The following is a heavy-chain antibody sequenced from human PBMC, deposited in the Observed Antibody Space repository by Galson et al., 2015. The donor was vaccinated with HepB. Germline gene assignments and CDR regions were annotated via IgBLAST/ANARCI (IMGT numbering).Heavy chain of an antibody. J-gene: IGHJ4*02. CDR1: GFTFSYYA. D-gene: IGHD6-19*01. CDR3: AKVFPEKTSGWYRQALYYFDS. CDR2: ITPSGDNT. Sequence: SLRLSCAASGFTFSYYAVSWVRQAPGKGLEWVSAITPSGDNTYSADSMKGRFPISRDNSKNTLFLQMNSLRADDTAIYFCAKVFPEKTSGWYRQALYYFDSWGQGTRVTVSS. V-gene: IGHV3-23*01.